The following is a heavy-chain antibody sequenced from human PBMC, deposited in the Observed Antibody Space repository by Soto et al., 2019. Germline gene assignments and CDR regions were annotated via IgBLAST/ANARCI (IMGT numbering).Heavy chain of an antibody. Sequence: GGSLRLSCAASGFTFSSYSMNWVRQAPGKGLEWVSYISSSSSTIYYADSVKGRFTISRDNAKNSLYLQMNSLRDEDTAVYYCARVDDFWSGPGGPSYYYYGMDVWGQGTTVTVSS. D-gene: IGHD3-3*01. CDR2: ISSSSSTI. J-gene: IGHJ6*02. V-gene: IGHV3-48*02. CDR1: GFTFSSYS. CDR3: ARVDDFWSGPGGPSYYYYGMDV.